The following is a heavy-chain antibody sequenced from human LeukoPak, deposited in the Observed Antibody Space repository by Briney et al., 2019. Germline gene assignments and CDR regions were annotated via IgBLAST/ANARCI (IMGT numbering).Heavy chain of an antibody. CDR2: INHSGST. CDR3: AGYGDAFDI. Sequence: PSETLSLTCAVYGGSFSGYYWSWIRQPPGKGLEWIGEINHSGSTNYNPSLKSRVTISVDTSKNQFSLKLSSVTAADTVVYYCAGYGDAFDIWGQGTMVTVSS. V-gene: IGHV4-34*01. CDR1: GGSFSGYY. J-gene: IGHJ3*02. D-gene: IGHD6-13*01.